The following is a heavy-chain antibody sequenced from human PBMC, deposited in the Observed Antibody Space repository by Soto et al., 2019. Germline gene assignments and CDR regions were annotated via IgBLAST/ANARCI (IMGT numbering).Heavy chain of an antibody. CDR3: ARERYQVISDGMDV. Sequence: ASVKVSCKASGYTFTGYYIHWVREAPGQGLEWMGWINPQTGGTSYAQKFQGRVTLSRDTSINTAYLELSRLTFDDAAVYFCARERYQVISDGMDVWGQVTTVTVSS. CDR2: INPQTGGT. D-gene: IGHD2-2*01. V-gene: IGHV1-2*02. J-gene: IGHJ6*02. CDR1: GYTFTGYY.